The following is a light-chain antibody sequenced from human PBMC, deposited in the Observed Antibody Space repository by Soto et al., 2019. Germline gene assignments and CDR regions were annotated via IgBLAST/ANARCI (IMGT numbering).Light chain of an antibody. V-gene: IGLV1-40*01. CDR1: SSNIGAPYD. J-gene: IGLJ2*01. CDR3: QSYDTSLNVV. Sequence: QSVLTQPPSVSGAPGQRVTISCTGSSSNIGAPYDVHWYQHLPGTAPKLLIFGNTNRPSGVPDRFSGSKSGPSASLAITGLQAEDEADYYCQSYDTSLNVVFGGGTKLTVL. CDR2: GNT.